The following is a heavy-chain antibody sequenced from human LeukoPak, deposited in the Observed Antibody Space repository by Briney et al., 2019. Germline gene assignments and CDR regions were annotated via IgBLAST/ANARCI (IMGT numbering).Heavy chain of an antibody. CDR1: GFTFSSYE. CDR2: ISSSGSTI. Sequence: GGSLRLSCAASGFTFSSYEMNWVRQAPGKGLEWVSYISSSGSTIYYADSVKGRFTISRDNAKNSLYLQMNSLRAEDTAVYYCAREREGHDCSGGSCPSFDYRGQRTLVTVSS. CDR3: AREREGHDCSGGSCPSFDY. V-gene: IGHV3-48*03. D-gene: IGHD2-15*01. J-gene: IGHJ4*02.